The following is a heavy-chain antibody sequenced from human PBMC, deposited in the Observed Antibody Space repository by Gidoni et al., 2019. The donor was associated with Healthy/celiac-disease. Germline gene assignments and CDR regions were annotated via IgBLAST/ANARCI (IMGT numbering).Heavy chain of an antibody. J-gene: IGHJ2*01. CDR1: GYTFTSYG. CDR3: ARGLGRYGGNRRGQLDL. CDR2: ISAYNGNT. Sequence: QVQLVQSGAEVKKPGASVKVSCKASGYTFTSYGISWVLQAPGQGREWLGWISAYNGNTNSAQKLQGRVTMPTDTSTSTAYMELRSLRSDDTAVYYCARGLGRYGGNRRGQLDLWGRGTLVTVSS. D-gene: IGHD4-17*01. V-gene: IGHV1-18*01.